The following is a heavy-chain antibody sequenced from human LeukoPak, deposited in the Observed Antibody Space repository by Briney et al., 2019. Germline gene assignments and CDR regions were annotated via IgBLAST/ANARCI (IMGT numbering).Heavy chain of an antibody. Sequence: SETLSLTCTVSGGSISNYYWNWIRQPPGKGLQWIGYTFYSGSSDYNPSLKSRVTISVDTSRNQFSLNLNSVTAADTAVYYCVRETRLYYYNYVDVWGKGTTVTVSS. CDR2: TFYSGSS. CDR1: GGSISNYY. CDR3: VRETRLYYYNYVDV. J-gene: IGHJ6*03. V-gene: IGHV4-59*01.